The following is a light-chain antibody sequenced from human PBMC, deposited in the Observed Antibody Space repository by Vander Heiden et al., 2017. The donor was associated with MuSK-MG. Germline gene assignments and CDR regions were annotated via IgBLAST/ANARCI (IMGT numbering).Light chain of an antibody. Sequence: VLTQSPGILSLSPGERATLSCRASERVSSTYLAWYQQKPGKSPRLLMSGASSRATGTPDRFSGSGSGTDFTLTIGGLEPEDFAVYYCQRFGRSPLTFGGGTKLERK. J-gene: IGKJ4*01. CDR1: ERVSSTY. V-gene: IGKV3-20*01. CDR2: GAS. CDR3: QRFGRSPLT.